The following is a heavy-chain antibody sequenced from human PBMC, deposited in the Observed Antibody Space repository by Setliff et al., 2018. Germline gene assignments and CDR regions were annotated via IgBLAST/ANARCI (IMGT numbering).Heavy chain of an antibody. J-gene: IGHJ4*02. D-gene: IGHD5-12*01. CDR2: INAGNGHT. CDR1: GYTFSNYL. Sequence: GASVKVSCKASGYTFSNYLLHWVRQAPGQSPEWVGWINAGNGHTKYSQRFQDRITITSETSATTVYMELRSLRSEDTAVYYCVRVDMVLSNFDFWGQETLVTVSS. CDR3: VRVDMVLSNFDF. V-gene: IGHV1-3*01.